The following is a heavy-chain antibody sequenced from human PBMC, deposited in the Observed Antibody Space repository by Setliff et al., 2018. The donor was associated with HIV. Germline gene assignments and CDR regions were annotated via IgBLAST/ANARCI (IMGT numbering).Heavy chain of an antibody. CDR3: VRTIYEWGAFDV. Sequence: GASVKVSCKASGITIRSYAISWVRQAPGQGLEWMGGILPTLGVANYAQKFQGRLTMTKDTSTSTVYMQLSSLRSEDTAVYYCVRTIYEWGAFDVWGQGTMVTVSS. J-gene: IGHJ3*01. V-gene: IGHV1-69*10. D-gene: IGHD2-8*01. CDR1: GITIRSYA. CDR2: ILPTLGVA.